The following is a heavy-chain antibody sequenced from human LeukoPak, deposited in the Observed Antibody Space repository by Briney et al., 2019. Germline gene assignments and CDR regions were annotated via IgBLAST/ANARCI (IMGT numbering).Heavy chain of an antibody. J-gene: IGHJ4*02. D-gene: IGHD1-26*01. CDR2: IRNKADGGTP. CDR3: TRDPPTRY. Sequence: GESLRLSCTASGFTFGDYTITWIRQAPGKGLEWVGFIRNKADGGTPEYAASVKGRFTISRDDSKSIAYLQMNSLKTDDTAVYYCTRDPPTRYWGQGTLVTVSS. V-gene: IGHV3-49*03. CDR1: GFTFGDYT.